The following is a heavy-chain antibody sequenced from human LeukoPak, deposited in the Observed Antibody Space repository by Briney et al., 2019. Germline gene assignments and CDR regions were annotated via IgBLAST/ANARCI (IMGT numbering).Heavy chain of an antibody. CDR2: ITSSGGTI. CDR3: AGFGYSGYDLRNNWFDP. J-gene: IGHJ5*02. Sequence: GGSLRLSCAASGFTFSSYNMNWVRQAPGKGLEWVSYITSSGGTIYYADSVKGRFTISRDNAKNSLYLQMNSLRAEDTAVYYCAGFGYSGYDLRNNWFDPWGQGTLVTVSS. CDR1: GFTFSSYN. V-gene: IGHV3-48*04. D-gene: IGHD5-12*01.